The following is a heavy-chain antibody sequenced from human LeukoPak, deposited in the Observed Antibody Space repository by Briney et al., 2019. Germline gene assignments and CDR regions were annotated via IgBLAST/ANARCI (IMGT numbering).Heavy chain of an antibody. J-gene: IGHJ2*01. CDR3: ARPAAGKSTWYFDL. CDR2: INPNSGGT. CDR1: GYTFTGYY. V-gene: IGHV1-2*02. D-gene: IGHD6-13*01. Sequence: GASVKVSCKASGYTFTGYYMHWVRQAPGQGLEWMGWINPNSGGTNYAQKFQGRVTMTRDTSISTAHMELSRLRSDDTAVYYCARPAAGKSTWYFDLWGRGTLVTVSS.